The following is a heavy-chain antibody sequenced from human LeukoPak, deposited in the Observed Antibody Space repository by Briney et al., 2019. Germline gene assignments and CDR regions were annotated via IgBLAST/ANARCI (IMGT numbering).Heavy chain of an antibody. V-gene: IGHV3-30*03. CDR3: AGGIRYSSGYAIDY. CDR1: GCTFSSYG. D-gene: IGHD6-19*01. J-gene: IGHJ4*02. Sequence: GGSLRLSCAASGCTFSSYGMHWVRQAPGKGLEWAAVISYDGSNKYYADSVKGRFTISRDNSKNTLYLQMNSLRVEDTVLFHCAGGIRYSSGYAIDYWGQGTLVTVSS. CDR2: ISYDGSNK.